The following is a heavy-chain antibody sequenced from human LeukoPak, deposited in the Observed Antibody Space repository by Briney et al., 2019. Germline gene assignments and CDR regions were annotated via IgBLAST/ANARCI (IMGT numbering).Heavy chain of an antibody. CDR1: GFTFSSYS. Sequence: PGGSLRLSCAASGFTFSSYSMNWVRQAPGKGLEWASSISSSSSYIYYADSVKGRFTISRDNSKNTLYLQMNSLRAEDTAVYYCAKEETWIAAAWGQGTLVTVSS. CDR2: ISSSSSYI. D-gene: IGHD6-13*01. CDR3: AKEETWIAAA. J-gene: IGHJ5*02. V-gene: IGHV3-21*04.